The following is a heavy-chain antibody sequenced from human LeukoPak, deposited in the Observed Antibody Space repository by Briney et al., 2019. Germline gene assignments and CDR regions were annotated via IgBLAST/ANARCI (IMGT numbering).Heavy chain of an antibody. J-gene: IGHJ4*02. CDR3: ARGMQQLYHFDC. Sequence: PSETLSLTCAVSGGSISSYYWSWVRQPPGKGLEWIGYIYYSGSTNYNPSLKSRVTISVDTSKNQFSLKLSSVTAADTAVYYCARGMQQLYHFDCWGRGTLVTVSS. CDR2: IYYSGST. D-gene: IGHD6-13*01. V-gene: IGHV4-59*01. CDR1: GGSISSYY.